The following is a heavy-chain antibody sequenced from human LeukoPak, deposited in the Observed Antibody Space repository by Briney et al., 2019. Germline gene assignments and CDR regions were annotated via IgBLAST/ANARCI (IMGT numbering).Heavy chain of an antibody. Sequence: GGSLRLSCAASGFTFSSYSMNWVRQAPGKGLEWVSSISSISYIYYADSVKGRFTISRDTAKNSLYLQMNSLRAEDTAVYYCAGDQYGGYALDYWGQGTLVTVSS. CDR2: ISSISYI. CDR3: AGDQYGGYALDY. D-gene: IGHD4-17*01. J-gene: IGHJ4*02. CDR1: GFTFSSYS. V-gene: IGHV3-21*01.